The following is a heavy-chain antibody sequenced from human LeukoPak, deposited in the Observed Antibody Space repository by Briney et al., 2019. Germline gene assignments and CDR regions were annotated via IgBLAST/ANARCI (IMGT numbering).Heavy chain of an antibody. CDR2: INPNSGYT. CDR3: ARDFDCTNGVCPIDY. V-gene: IGHV1-8*01. J-gene: IGHJ4*02. Sequence: ASVKVSCKASGYIFTSYDISWVRQAAGQGPEWMGWINPNSGYTGYAQNFQGRVTITRSSSENTAFMELSSLRSEDTAVYYCARDFDCTNGVCPIDYWGQGTLVTVSS. CDR1: GYIFTSYD. D-gene: IGHD2-8*01.